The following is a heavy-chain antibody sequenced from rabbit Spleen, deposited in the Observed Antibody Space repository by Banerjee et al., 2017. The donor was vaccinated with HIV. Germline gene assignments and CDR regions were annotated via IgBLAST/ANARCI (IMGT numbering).Heavy chain of an antibody. V-gene: IGHV1S45*01. CDR2: IGSGSTGNT. D-gene: IGHD1-1*01. J-gene: IGHJ6*01. CDR3: ARDTSSSFSSYGMDL. Sequence: QEQLVESGGGLVQPEGSLTLTCTASGFSFSNRYYMCWVRQAPGKGLEWIGCIGSGSTGNTYYASWAKGRFTISKTSSTTVTLQMTSLTTADTATYFCARDTSSSFSSYGMDLWGQGTLVTVS. CDR1: GFSFSNRYY.